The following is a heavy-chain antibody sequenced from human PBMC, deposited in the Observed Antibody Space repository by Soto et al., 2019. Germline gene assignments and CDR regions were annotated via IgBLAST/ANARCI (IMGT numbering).Heavy chain of an antibody. Sequence: ASVKVSCKVSGYTFTDYYMHWVQQAPGKGLEWMGLVDPEDGETIYAEKFQGRVTITADTSTDTAYMELSSLRSEDTAVYYCATVVSYYDSRGYNGVRCFDYWGRGNLLPVSS. V-gene: IGHV1-69-2*01. D-gene: IGHD3-22*01. CDR1: GYTFTDYY. CDR2: VDPEDGET. CDR3: ATVVSYYDSRGYNGVRCFDY. J-gene: IGHJ4*02.